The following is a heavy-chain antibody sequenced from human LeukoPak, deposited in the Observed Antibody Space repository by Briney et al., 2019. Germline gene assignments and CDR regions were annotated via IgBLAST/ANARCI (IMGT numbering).Heavy chain of an antibody. Sequence: PSETLSLTCTVSGGSISSSSYYWGWIRQPPGKGLEWIGSIYYSGNTYYNPSLKSRVTISVDTSKNQFSLKLSSVTAADTAVYYCARLAYCGGDCYGFDYWGQGTLVTVSS. CDR1: GGSISSSSYY. CDR2: IYYSGNT. D-gene: IGHD2-21*02. CDR3: ARLAYCGGDCYGFDY. V-gene: IGHV4-39*01. J-gene: IGHJ4*02.